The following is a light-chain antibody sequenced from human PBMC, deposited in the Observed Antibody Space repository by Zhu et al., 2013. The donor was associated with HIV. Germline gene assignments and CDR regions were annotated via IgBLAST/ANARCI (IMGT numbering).Light chain of an antibody. J-gene: IGKJ3*01. V-gene: IGKV1-16*01. CDR1: QGISNS. CDR3: QHVNNNAA. Sequence: DIQMTQSPSSLSASVGDRVTITCRASQGISNSLAWFQQRPGKAPKPLIYGASTLERGVASRFSGSGVGTEFTLIVTDLQPEDFATYYCQHVNNNAAFGPGTKVDV. CDR2: GAS.